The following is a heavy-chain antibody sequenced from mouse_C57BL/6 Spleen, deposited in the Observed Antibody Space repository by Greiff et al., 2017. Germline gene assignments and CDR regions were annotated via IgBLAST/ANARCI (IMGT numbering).Heavy chain of an antibody. CDR2: IHPNSGST. J-gene: IGHJ3*01. CDR1: GYTFTSYW. Sequence: VPLQQPGAELVKPGASVTLSCKASGYTFTSYWMHWVKQRPGQGLEWIGMIHPNSGSTNYNEKFKSKATLTVDKSSSTAYMQLSSLTSEDSAVDYRARSGYDYGGLAYWGQGTLVTVSA. V-gene: IGHV1-64*01. CDR3: ARSGYDYGGLAY. D-gene: IGHD2-4*01.